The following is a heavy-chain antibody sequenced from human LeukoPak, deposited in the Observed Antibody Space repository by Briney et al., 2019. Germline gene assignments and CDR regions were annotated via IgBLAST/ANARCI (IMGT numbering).Heavy chain of an antibody. CDR1: GFTFSNYG. V-gene: IGHV3-30*18. Sequence: GGSLRLSCAASGFTFSNYGMHWVRQAPGKGLEWVAVISYDGSNKYYADSVKGRFTISRDNSKNTLYLQMNSLRAEDTAVYYCAKVMGYCSGGSCLGYYYYGMDVWGQGTTVTVSS. J-gene: IGHJ6*02. CDR2: ISYDGSNK. CDR3: AKVMGYCSGGSCLGYYYYGMDV. D-gene: IGHD2-15*01.